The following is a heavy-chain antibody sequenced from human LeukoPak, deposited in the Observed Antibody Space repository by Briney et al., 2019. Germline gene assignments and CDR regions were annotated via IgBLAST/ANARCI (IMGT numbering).Heavy chain of an antibody. Sequence: SETLSLTCGVSGGSITNTNYWTWVRQPPGKGLEWIGEVNLQGSTNYNPSLMGRVAISVDTSESHISLQLTSVTAADTAVYYCAREGGPYRPLDYSGQGTLVTVSS. CDR3: AREGGPYRPLDY. V-gene: IGHV4-4*02. J-gene: IGHJ4*02. CDR1: GGSITNTNY. CDR2: VNLQGST.